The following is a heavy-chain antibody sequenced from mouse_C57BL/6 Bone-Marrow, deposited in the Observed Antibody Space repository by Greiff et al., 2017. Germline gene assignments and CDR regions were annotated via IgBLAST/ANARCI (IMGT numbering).Heavy chain of an antibody. J-gene: IGHJ4*01. D-gene: IGHD1-1*01. CDR2: IDPNSGGT. CDR3: ARGGTTVVAQYYYAMDY. Sequence: QVQLQQPGAELLKPGASVKLSCKASGYTFTSYWMHWVKQRPGRGLEWIGRIDPNSGGTKYNEKFKSKATLTVDKPSSTAYMQLSSLTSEDSAVYYCARGGTTVVAQYYYAMDYWGQGTSVTVSS. CDR1: GYTFTSYW. V-gene: IGHV1-72*01.